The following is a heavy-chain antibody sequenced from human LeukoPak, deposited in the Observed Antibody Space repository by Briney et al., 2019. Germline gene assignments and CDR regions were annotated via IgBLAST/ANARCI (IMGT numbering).Heavy chain of an antibody. Sequence: SGGSLRLSCAASGFTFSSYAMSWVRQAPGKGLEWVSTISGSGGSTYYADSVKGRFTISRDNSKNTLYLQMNSLRVEDTAIYYCAKGVVVYSLVRGSDYWGQGTLVTVSS. D-gene: IGHD3-10*01. CDR1: GFTFSSYA. J-gene: IGHJ4*02. V-gene: IGHV3-23*01. CDR3: AKGVVVYSLVRGSDY. CDR2: ISGSGGST.